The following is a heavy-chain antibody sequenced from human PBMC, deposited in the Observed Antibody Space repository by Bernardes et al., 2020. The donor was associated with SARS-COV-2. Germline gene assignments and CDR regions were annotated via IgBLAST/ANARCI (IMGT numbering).Heavy chain of an antibody. CDR2: ISRGGSG. CDR3: AKDYGPSNDYRGSVDDC. D-gene: IGHD4-17*01. CDR1: GFTFSSYA. V-gene: IGHV3-23*01. Sequence: SLRLTFAASGFTFSSYAMIWVRQAPGKGLEWVSSISRGGSGSYADSVKGRFTISRDNSKNTMFLQMNGLRAEDTAIYYCAKDYGPSNDYRGSVDDCWGQGTLVTVSS. J-gene: IGHJ4*02.